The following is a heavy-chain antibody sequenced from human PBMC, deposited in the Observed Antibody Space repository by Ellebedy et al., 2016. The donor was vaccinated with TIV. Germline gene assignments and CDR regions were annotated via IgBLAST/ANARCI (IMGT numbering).Heavy chain of an antibody. J-gene: IGHJ3*02. V-gene: IGHV3-30-3*01. CDR1: GFTFSSYA. CDR3: ARDSGSHYYVNFDAFDI. Sequence: GGSLRLSXAASGFTFSSYAMHWVRQAPGKGLEWVAVISYDGSNKYYADSVKGRFTISRDNSKNTLYLQMNSLRAEDTAVYYCARDSGSHYYVNFDAFDIWGQGTMVTVSS. CDR2: ISYDGSNK. D-gene: IGHD3-10*02.